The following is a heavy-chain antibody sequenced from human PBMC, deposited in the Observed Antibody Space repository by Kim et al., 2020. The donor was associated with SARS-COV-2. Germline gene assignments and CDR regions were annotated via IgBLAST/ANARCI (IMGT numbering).Heavy chain of an antibody. V-gene: IGHV3-33*05. J-gene: IGHJ4*02. D-gene: IGHD3-9*01. CDR1: GFTFSSYG. CDR3: ARDPYYDILTGYYFDY. Sequence: GGSLRLSCAASGFTFSSYGMHWVRQAPGKGLEWVAVISYDGSNKYYADSVKGRFTISRDNSKNTLYLQMNSLRAEDTAVYYCARDPYYDILTGYYFDYWGQGTLVTVSS. CDR2: ISYDGSNK.